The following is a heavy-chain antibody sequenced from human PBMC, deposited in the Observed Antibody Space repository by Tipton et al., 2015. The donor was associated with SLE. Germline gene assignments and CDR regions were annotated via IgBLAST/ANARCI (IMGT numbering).Heavy chain of an antibody. J-gene: IGHJ4*02. CDR1: GFTFSSYS. V-gene: IGHV3-21*03. D-gene: IGHD5-12*01. CDR3: ARETTPPHVDIVATMRAPDY. CDR2: ISSSSSYI. Sequence: SLRLSCAASGFTFSSYSMNWVRQAPGKGLEWVSSISSSSSYIYYADSVKGRFTISRDNAKNSLYLQMNSLRAEDTAVYYCARETTPPHVDIVATMRAPDYWGQGTLVTVSS.